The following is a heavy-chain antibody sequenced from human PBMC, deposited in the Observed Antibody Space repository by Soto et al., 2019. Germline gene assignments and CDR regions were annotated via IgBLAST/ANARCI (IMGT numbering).Heavy chain of an antibody. J-gene: IGHJ6*02. CDR3: ARDLEVRVTKTKARNGMDV. CDR1: GFTFSDYY. CDR2: ISSSSTYT. V-gene: IGHV3-11*06. Sequence: PGGSLRPSCAASGFTFSDYYMNWIRQAPGKGLEWVSYISSSSTYTNYADSVKGRFTISRDNAKNSLYLQVNSLRAEDTAVYYCARDLEVRVTKTKARNGMDVWGQGTTVTVSS. D-gene: IGHD2-8*01.